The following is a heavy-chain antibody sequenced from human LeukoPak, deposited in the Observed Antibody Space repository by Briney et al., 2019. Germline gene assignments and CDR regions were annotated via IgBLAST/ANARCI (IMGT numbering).Heavy chain of an antibody. Sequence: GRSLRLSCAASGFTFSSYAMHWVRQAPGKGLEWVAVISYDDSNKYYADSVKGRFTISRDNSKNTLYLQMNSLRAEDTAVYYCARAVVPAAYLHYWGQGTLVTVSS. CDR3: ARAVVPAAYLHY. CDR1: GFTFSSYA. V-gene: IGHV3-30-3*01. D-gene: IGHD2-2*01. J-gene: IGHJ4*02. CDR2: ISYDDSNK.